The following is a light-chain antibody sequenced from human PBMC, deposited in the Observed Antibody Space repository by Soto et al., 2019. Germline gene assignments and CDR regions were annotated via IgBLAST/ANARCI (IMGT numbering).Light chain of an antibody. CDR2: GVH. Sequence: DIQMTQSPSSLSASVGDRVTITCRSSQSIFSYLSWYQQKPGTAPKLLIHGVHNVESGVPSRFSVSGSGTDFTLTINSLQTDDSANYDCQGSYSEYAFTFGGGTRVEI. V-gene: IGKV1-39*01. CDR1: QSIFSY. CDR3: QGSYSEYAFT. J-gene: IGKJ4*01.